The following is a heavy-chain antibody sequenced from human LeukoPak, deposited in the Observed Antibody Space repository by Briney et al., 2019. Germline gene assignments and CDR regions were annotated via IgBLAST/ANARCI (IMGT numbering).Heavy chain of an antibody. D-gene: IGHD6-13*01. CDR2: INHSGST. CDR1: GGSFSGYY. V-gene: IGHV4-34*01. CDR3: ARKPGYSSSWLNWFDP. J-gene: IGHJ5*02. Sequence: SETLSLTWAVYGGSFSGYYWSWIRQPPGKGLEWIGEINHSGSTNYNPSLKSRVTISVDTSKNQFSLKLSSVTAADTAVYYCARKPGYSSSWLNWFDPWGQGTLVTVSS.